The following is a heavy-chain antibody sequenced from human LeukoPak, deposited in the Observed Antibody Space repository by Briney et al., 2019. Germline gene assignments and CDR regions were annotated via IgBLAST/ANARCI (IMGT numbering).Heavy chain of an antibody. V-gene: IGHV4-61*02. CDR2: IYTSGST. Sequence: SETLSLTCTVSGGSISSGSYYWSWIRQPAGKGQEWIGRIYTSGSTNYNPSLKSRVTISVDTSKNQFSLKLSSVTAADTAVYYCARERWLQRVVDYWGQGTLVTVSS. CDR1: GGSISSGSYY. D-gene: IGHD5-24*01. CDR3: ARERWLQRVVDY. J-gene: IGHJ4*02.